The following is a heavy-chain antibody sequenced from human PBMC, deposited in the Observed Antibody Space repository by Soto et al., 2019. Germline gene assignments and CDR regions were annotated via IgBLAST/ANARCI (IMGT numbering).Heavy chain of an antibody. Sequence: AQLLESGGGLVQPGGSLRLSCAASGFSFSNYGLNWVRQAPGKGLEWVSGMSGSTGTTDYADSVKGRFTISRDNLKNTLYVQMNSLRGEDTAVYYCAIGTFGRGWESWGQGTLVAVSS. CDR1: GFSFSNYG. CDR3: AIGTFGRGWES. D-gene: IGHD3-16*01. V-gene: IGHV3-23*01. J-gene: IGHJ4*02. CDR2: MSGSTGTT.